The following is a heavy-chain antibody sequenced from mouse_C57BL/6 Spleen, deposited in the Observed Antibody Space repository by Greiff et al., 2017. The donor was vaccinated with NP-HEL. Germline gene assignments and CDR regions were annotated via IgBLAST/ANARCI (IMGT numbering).Heavy chain of an antibody. Sequence: QVQLKESGAELVKPGASVKMSCKASGYTFTSYWITWVKQRPGQGLEWIGDIYPGSGSTNYTEKFKSKATLTVDTSSSTAYMQLSSLTSEDSAVYYCARSYGSSTSYWYFDVWGTGTTVTVSS. V-gene: IGHV1-55*01. J-gene: IGHJ1*03. D-gene: IGHD1-1*01. CDR3: ARSYGSSTSYWYFDV. CDR2: IYPGSGST. CDR1: GYTFTSYW.